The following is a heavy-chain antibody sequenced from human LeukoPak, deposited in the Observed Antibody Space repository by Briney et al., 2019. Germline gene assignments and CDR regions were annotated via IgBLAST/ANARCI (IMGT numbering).Heavy chain of an antibody. Sequence: SETLSLTCTVSGDSMSSSSYYWGWIRQPPGKGLEWIGYIYYSGSTNYNPSLKSRVTISVDTSKNQFSLKLSSVTAADTAVYYCARTSFVDTAMVHIGMDVWGQGTTVTVSS. V-gene: IGHV4-61*05. D-gene: IGHD5-18*01. CDR2: IYYSGST. CDR3: ARTSFVDTAMVHIGMDV. J-gene: IGHJ6*02. CDR1: GDSMSSSSYY.